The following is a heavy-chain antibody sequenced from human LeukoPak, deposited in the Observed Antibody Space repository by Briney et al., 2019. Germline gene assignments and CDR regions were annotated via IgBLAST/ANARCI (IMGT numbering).Heavy chain of an antibody. CDR2: INHSGST. V-gene: IGHV4-39*07. CDR1: GGSISSSSYY. Sequence: PSETLSLTCTVSGGSISSSSYYWGWIRQPPGKGLEWIGEINHSGSTNYNPSLKGRVTISVDTSKNQFSLKLSSVTAADTAVYYCARGDQKNDAFDIRGQGTMVTVSS. J-gene: IGHJ3*02. CDR3: ARGDQKNDAFDI.